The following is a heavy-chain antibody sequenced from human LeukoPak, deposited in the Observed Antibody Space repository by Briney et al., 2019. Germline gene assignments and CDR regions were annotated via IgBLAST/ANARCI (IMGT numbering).Heavy chain of an antibody. V-gene: IGHV3-30*14. CDR3: ARERRGGYYFDY. J-gene: IGHJ4*02. D-gene: IGHD3-22*01. CDR1: GFTFSSYA. CDR2: ISYDGSNK. Sequence: GGSLRLSCAASGFTFSSYAMHWVRQAPGKGLEWVAVISYDGSNKYYADSVKGRFTISRDNSKNTLYLQMNSLRAEDTAVYYCARERRGGYYFDYWGQGTLVTVSS.